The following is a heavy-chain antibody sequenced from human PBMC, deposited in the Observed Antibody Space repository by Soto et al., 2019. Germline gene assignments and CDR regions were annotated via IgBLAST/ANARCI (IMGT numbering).Heavy chain of an antibody. CDR1: GGAVDSNSYY. J-gene: IGHJ4*02. Sequence: PSETLSLTCTVSGGAVDSNSYYWTWIRQPPGKGLEWIAYIYYSGTTNYNPSLKSRVTISLDTSKNQFSLKLSSVTAADTAVYYCARAPRGNYGYPSYFDYWGQGTLVTVSS. CDR2: IYYSGTT. D-gene: IGHD3-10*01. CDR3: ARAPRGNYGYPSYFDY. V-gene: IGHV4-61*01.